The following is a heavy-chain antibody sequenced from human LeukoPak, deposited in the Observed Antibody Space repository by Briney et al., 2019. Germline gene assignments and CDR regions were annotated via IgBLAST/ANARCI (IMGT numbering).Heavy chain of an antibody. Sequence: GASVKVSCKASGYTFSNYGITWVRQAPGQGLEWMGWISSYNGNTNSAQKLQGRVTMTTDTSTSTAYMELRSLRSDDTAVYYCARDSALESGNYFDDMGDFDYWGQGTLVTVSS. V-gene: IGHV1-18*01. CDR1: GYTFSNYG. CDR2: ISSYNGNT. D-gene: IGHD1-26*01. J-gene: IGHJ4*02. CDR3: ARDSALESGNYFDDMGDFDY.